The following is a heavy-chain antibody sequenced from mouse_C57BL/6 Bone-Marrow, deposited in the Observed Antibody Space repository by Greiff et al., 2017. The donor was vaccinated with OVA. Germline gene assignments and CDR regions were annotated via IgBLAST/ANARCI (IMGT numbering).Heavy chain of an antibody. CDR2: IDPYDSYT. V-gene: IGHV1-69*01. J-gene: IGHJ2*01. CDR1: GYTFTSYW. CDR3: ARGGWLLNCDY. Sequence: QVQLQQPGAELVMPGASVKLSCKASGYTFTSYWMHWVKQRPGQGLEWIGEIDPYDSYTNYNQKFKGKSTLTVDKSSSTAYMQLSSLTSADSAVYYCARGGWLLNCDYWGQGTTLTVSS. D-gene: IGHD2-3*01.